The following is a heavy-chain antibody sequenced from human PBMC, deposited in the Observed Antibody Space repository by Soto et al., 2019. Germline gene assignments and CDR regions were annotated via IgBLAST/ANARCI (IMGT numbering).Heavy chain of an antibody. CDR1: GFTFSSYW. CDR2: IKQDGSEK. Sequence: EVQLVESGGGMVQPGGSLRLSSAASGFTFSSYWMSWVRQAPVKGLEWVGNIKQDGSEKNYVDFVKGRFTISRDNAKNSLYLQMNCLRAEDTAVYYCARIASAGRGWDVWGQGTTVVVSS. CDR3: ARIASAGRGWDV. J-gene: IGHJ6*02. D-gene: IGHD6-13*01. V-gene: IGHV3-7*01.